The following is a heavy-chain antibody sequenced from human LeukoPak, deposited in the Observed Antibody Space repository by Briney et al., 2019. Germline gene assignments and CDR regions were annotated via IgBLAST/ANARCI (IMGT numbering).Heavy chain of an antibody. J-gene: IGHJ5*02. CDR2: IYYSGST. CDR3: ARPQYSSSSVWFDP. Sequence: SETLSLTCTVSGGSISSSSYYWGWIRQPPGKGLEWIGSIYYSGSTYYNPSLKSRVTISVDTSKNQFPLKLSSVTAADTAVYYCARPQYSSSSVWFDPWGQGTLVTVSS. D-gene: IGHD6-6*01. V-gene: IGHV4-39*01. CDR1: GGSISSSSYY.